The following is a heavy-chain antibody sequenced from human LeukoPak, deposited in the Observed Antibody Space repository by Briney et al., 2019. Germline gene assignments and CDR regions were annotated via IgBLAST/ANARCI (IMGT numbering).Heavy chain of an antibody. Sequence: PGGSLRLSCAASGFTFSSYSMNWVRQAPGKGLEWVSYISSSSSTIYYADSVKGRFTISRDNAKNSLYLQMNSLRDEDTAVYYCARMGIAVAGTSYYFDYWGRGTLVTVSS. CDR1: GFTFSSYS. D-gene: IGHD6-19*01. J-gene: IGHJ4*02. CDR2: ISSSSSTI. CDR3: ARMGIAVAGTSYYFDY. V-gene: IGHV3-48*02.